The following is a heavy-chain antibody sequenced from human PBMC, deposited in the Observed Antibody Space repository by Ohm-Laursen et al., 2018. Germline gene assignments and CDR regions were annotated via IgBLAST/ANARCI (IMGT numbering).Heavy chain of an antibody. CDR2: IYHSGST. V-gene: IGHV4-38-2*01. J-gene: IGHJ5*02. Sequence: SQTLSLTRAVSGYSISSGYFWGWTRPPPGKGLEWIGTIYHSGSTYYNPTLKSRVTISEVTSKNHVSLKVDSVTAADTALYYCARGLWWFDPWGQGTLVTVSS. CDR3: ARGLWWFDP. CDR1: GYSISSGYF.